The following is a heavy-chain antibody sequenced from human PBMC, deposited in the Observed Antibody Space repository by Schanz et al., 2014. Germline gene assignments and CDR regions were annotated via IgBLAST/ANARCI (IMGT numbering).Heavy chain of an antibody. CDR1: GFTFSSYG. D-gene: IGHD4-17*01. V-gene: IGHV3-21*01. J-gene: IGHJ4*02. Sequence: EGQLLESGGGLIQPGGSLRLSCVASGFTFSSYGMHWVRQAPGKGLEWVSSISSSSSYIYYADSVKGRFTISRDNAKNSLYLQMNSLRAEDTAVYYCARPRFDYGEVDYWGQGPLVTVSS. CDR3: ARPRFDYGEVDY. CDR2: ISSSSSYI.